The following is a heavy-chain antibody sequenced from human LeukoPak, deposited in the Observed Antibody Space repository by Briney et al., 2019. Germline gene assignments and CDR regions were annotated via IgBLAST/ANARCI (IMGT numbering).Heavy chain of an antibody. Sequence: ASVKVSCKASGGTFSSYAISWVRQAPGQGLEWMGGIIPIFGTANYAQKFQGRVTITADESTSTAYMELSSLRSEDTAVYYCARDREATVTPFDYWGQGTLVTVSS. J-gene: IGHJ4*02. CDR3: ARDREATVTPFDY. CDR2: IIPIFGTA. D-gene: IGHD4-17*01. CDR1: GGTFSSYA. V-gene: IGHV1-69*13.